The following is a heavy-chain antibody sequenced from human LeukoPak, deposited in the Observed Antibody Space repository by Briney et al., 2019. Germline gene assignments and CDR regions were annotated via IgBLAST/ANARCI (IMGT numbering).Heavy chain of an antibody. Sequence: GESLKISCKASGYSSDYYWIAWVRQMPGKGLEWMGIIYPDDSDSTYSPSLQGQVTISVDKSINTAYLQWSSLKASNTAIYYCARVGSVTNFGVVSYYFDYWSQGTLVTVSS. CDR2: IYPDDSDS. D-gene: IGHD3-3*01. V-gene: IGHV5-51*01. CDR3: ARVGSVTNFGVVSYYFDY. CDR1: GYSSDYYW. J-gene: IGHJ4*02.